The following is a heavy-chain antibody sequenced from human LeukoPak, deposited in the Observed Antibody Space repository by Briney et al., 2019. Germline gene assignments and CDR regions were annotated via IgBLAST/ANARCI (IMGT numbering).Heavy chain of an antibody. CDR1: GFIFSSYW. CDR3: AREGVVGGTYYLDY. V-gene: IGHV3-7*01. D-gene: IGHD1-26*01. J-gene: IGHJ4*02. CDR2: IKQAGSEN. Sequence: GGSLRLSCAASGFIFSSYWMAWVRQAPGKGLEWVANIKQAGSENSYVDSVKGRFTISRDNAKNSLYLQIKSLRAEDTAVYSCAREGVVGGTYYLDYWGQGTLVTVSS.